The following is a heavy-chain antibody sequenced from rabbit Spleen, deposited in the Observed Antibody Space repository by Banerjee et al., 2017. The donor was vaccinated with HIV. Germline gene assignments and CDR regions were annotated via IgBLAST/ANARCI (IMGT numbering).Heavy chain of an antibody. D-gene: IGHD8-1*01. CDR2: TAGGRSTFT. V-gene: IGHV1S45*01. CDR1: GFSFSSNDY. CDR3: ARDTGTSFSSYGMDL. J-gene: IGHJ6*01. Sequence: QEQLEESGGDLVKPEGSLTLTCTASGFSFSSNDYMCWVRQAPGKGLEWIACTAGGRSTFTYYASWAKGRFTISKASSTTVTLQMTSLTAADTATYFCARDTGTSFSSYGMDLWGPGTLVTVS.